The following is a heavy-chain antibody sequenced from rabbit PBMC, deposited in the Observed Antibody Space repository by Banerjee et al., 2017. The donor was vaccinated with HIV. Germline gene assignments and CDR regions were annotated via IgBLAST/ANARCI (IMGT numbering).Heavy chain of an antibody. Sequence: QSLEESGGDLVKPGASLTLTCTASGFSFSSSYWICWVRQAPGKGLEWIACIYAGSSGSTYYASWAKGRFTISKTSSTTVTLQMTSLTAADTATYFCVRDHSYDDYGDYLAFDLWGQGTLVTVS. J-gene: IGHJ4*01. CDR3: VRDHSYDDYGDYLAFDL. V-gene: IGHV1S40*01. D-gene: IGHD2-1*01. CDR1: GFSFSSSYW. CDR2: IYAGSSGST.